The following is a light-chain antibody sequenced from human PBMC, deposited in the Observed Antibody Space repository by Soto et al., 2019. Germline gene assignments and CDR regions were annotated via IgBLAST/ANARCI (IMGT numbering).Light chain of an antibody. CDR1: SSDVGKYDY. J-gene: IGLJ1*01. CDR3: GSWDSRLSAYV. Sequence: QSVLAQPPSASGSPGQSVTISCTGTSSDVGKYDYVSWFQHHPGKAPKLIIYEVSKRPSGVPDRFSGSKSGTSATLGITGFQTGDEADYYCGSWDSRLSAYVFGTGTKVT. CDR2: EVS. V-gene: IGLV2-8*01.